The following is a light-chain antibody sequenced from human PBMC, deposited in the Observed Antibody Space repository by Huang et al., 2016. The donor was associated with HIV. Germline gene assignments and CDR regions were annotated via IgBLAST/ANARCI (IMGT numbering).Light chain of an antibody. CDR2: AAS. Sequence: IQLTQSPSSLSASLGDRVTITCRASQGIRSYLAWYQQKPGKAPKLLIYAASTLQSGVPARFSGSGSGTDSTLTISSLQPEDFATYYCQQLNSYPYTFGQGTKLEIK. CDR3: QQLNSYPYT. J-gene: IGKJ2*01. CDR1: QGIRSY. V-gene: IGKV1-9*01.